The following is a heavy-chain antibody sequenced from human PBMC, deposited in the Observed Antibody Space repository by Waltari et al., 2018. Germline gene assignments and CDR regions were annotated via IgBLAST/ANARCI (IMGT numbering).Heavy chain of an antibody. J-gene: IGHJ4*02. Sequence: EVQLLESGGGLVQPGASLRLSCAASGFTFSTYAMSWVRQAPGKGLEGCSTISGSGGGTYYADSGKSRFTISRDNSKNTLYLQMNSLRAEDTAVYYCAKLLLQYSYGGFDYWGQGTLVTVSS. V-gene: IGHV3-23*01. CDR2: ISGSGGGT. CDR3: AKLLLQYSYGGFDY. D-gene: IGHD2-21*01. CDR1: GFTFSTYA.